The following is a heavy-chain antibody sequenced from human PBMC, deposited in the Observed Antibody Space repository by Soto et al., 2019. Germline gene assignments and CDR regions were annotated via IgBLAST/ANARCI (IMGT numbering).Heavy chain of an antibody. D-gene: IGHD6-13*01. CDR1: GGSVDSGSNY. Sequence: KTSETLSLTXTVSGGSVDSGSNYWSWIRQPPGKGLEWIGYIYYSGSTNYNPSLKSRVTISVDTSKNQFSLKLSSVTAADTAVYYCARLGPYSSSSYYYGMDVWGQGTTVTVSS. V-gene: IGHV4-61*01. J-gene: IGHJ6*02. CDR2: IYYSGST. CDR3: ARLGPYSSSSYYYGMDV.